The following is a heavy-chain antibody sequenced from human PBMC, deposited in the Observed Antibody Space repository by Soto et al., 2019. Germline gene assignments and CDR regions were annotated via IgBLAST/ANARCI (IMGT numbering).Heavy chain of an antibody. CDR2: IKQDGSEK. J-gene: IGHJ5*02. CDR3: ARERNSIDP. D-gene: IGHD2-15*01. V-gene: IGHV3-7*01. CDR1: RFTFSNYW. Sequence: EVQLVESGGGLVQPGGSLRLSCAASRFTFSNYWMSWVRQAPGKGLEWVANIKQDGSEKYYVDSVKGRFTISRDNAKNSVYLQMDSGRAEDTGVYYCARERNSIDPWGQGTLVTVSS.